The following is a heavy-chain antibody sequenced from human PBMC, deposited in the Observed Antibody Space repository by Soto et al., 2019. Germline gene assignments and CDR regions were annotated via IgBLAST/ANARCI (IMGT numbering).Heavy chain of an antibody. Sequence: GGSLRLSCAASGFTFSSYSMNWVRQAPGKGLEWVSYISSSSGTIYYADSVKGRFTISRDIARNSLYLQMNSLRAEDTAVYYWARDPPPDDYWGQGTLVTVPS. J-gene: IGHJ4*02. V-gene: IGHV3-48*01. CDR3: ARDPPPDDY. CDR1: GFTFSSYS. CDR2: ISSSSGTI.